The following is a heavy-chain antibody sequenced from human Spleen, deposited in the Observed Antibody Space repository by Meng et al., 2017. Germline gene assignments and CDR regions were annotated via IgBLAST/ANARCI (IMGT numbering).Heavy chain of an antibody. CDR2: LYSGGGT. J-gene: IGHJ5*02. V-gene: IGHV3-53*02. CDR3: ARHDWFDP. CDR1: GFIVSSDY. Sequence: EVRLVETGGGLIQPGESLRLSCAASGFIVSSDYMHWLRQAPGKGLEWVSVLYSGGGTYYADSVKGRFTISRDNSKNTVYLQMNSLRAEDTAIYYCARHDWFDPWGQGTLVTVSS.